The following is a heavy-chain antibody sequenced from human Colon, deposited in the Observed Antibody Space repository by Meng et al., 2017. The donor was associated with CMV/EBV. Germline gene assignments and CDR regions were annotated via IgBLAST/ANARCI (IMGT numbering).Heavy chain of an antibody. CDR1: GFTFGSYT. Sequence: GGSLRLSCVASGFTFGSYTLNWVRQAPGKGLEWVSSITGSSNYIYYADSVKGRFTVSRDNAKNSLFLQMNSLTAEDTALYYCAKVVAVAGTNSYYGMDVWGQGTTVTVSS. D-gene: IGHD6-19*01. J-gene: IGHJ6*02. V-gene: IGHV3-21*01. CDR3: AKVVAVAGTNSYYGMDV. CDR2: ITGSSNYI.